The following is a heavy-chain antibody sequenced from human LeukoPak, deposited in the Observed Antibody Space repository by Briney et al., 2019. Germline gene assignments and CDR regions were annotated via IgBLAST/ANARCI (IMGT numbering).Heavy chain of an antibody. CDR1: GYTFTAYY. CDR3: ARAGFCSAGSCYVFDY. V-gene: IGHV1-2*02. Sequence: GASVKVSCKASGYTFTAYYIHWVRQAPGQGLEWMGWISPNSGGTFYAQTFQGRVAMTRDTSISTVYMDLSSLGSDDTAIYFCARAGFCSAGSCYVFDYWGQGSLVTVSS. J-gene: IGHJ4*02. CDR2: ISPNSGGT. D-gene: IGHD2-15*01.